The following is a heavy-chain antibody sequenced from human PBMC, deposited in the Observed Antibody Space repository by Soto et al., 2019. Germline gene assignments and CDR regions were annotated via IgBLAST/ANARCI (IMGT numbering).Heavy chain of an antibody. CDR2: IIPIFGTA. CDR1: GGTFSSYA. D-gene: IGHD6-19*01. J-gene: IGHJ4*02. V-gene: IGHV1-69*01. CDR3: ARESRSRAVAGTASIDY. Sequence: QVQLVQSGAEVKKPGSSVKVSCKASGGTFSSYAISWVRQAPGQGLEWMGGIIPIFGTANYAQKFQGRVTITADEHTSTAYMELSSLRSEDTAVYYCARESRSRAVAGTASIDYWGQGTLVTVSS.